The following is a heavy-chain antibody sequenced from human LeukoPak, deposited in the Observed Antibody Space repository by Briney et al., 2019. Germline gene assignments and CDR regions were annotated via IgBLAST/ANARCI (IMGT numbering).Heavy chain of an antibody. CDR2: ISSSGSNM. CDR1: GFTFSDYY. V-gene: IGHV3-11*04. Sequence: GGSLRLSCAASGFTFSDYYMNWIRQAPGKGLEWVSYISSSGSNMHYADSVKGRFTISRDNAKNSLYLQMNSLRAEDTAVYYCARSRDGYNDYWGQGTLVTVSS. D-gene: IGHD5-24*01. J-gene: IGHJ4*02. CDR3: ARSRDGYNDY.